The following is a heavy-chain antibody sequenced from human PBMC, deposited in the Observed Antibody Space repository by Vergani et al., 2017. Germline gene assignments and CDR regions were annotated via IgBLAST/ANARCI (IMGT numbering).Heavy chain of an antibody. J-gene: IGHJ3*02. D-gene: IGHD3-3*01. Sequence: QVQLVQSGAEVKKPGASVKVSCKASGYTFTGYYMHWVRQAPGQGLEWMGRINPNSGGTNYAQKFQGRVTMTRDTSISTAYMELSRLRSDDTAVYYCASWGTRITMFGVVPGAFDIWGQGTMVTVSS. CDR3: ASWGTRITMFGVVPGAFDI. CDR2: INPNSGGT. CDR1: GYTFTGYY. V-gene: IGHV1-2*06.